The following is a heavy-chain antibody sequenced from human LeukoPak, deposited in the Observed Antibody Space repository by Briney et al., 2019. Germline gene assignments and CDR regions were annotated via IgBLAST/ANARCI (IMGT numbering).Heavy chain of an antibody. Sequence: KPSETLSLTCTVSGGSISSYYWSWIRQPPGKGLEWIGYIYYSGSTNYNPSLKSRVTISVDTSKNQFSLNLSSVTAADTAVYYCPRYSASGDRIMAHFDYWGQGTLVTVSS. J-gene: IGHJ4*02. CDR3: PRYSASGDRIMAHFDY. D-gene: IGHD3-16*01. CDR1: GGSISSYY. V-gene: IGHV4-59*01. CDR2: IYYSGST.